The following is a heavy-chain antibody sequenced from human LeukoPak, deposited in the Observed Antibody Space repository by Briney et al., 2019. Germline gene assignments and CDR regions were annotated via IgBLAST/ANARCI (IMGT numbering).Heavy chain of an antibody. Sequence: SETLSLTCIVSGGSIISSSYYWGWIRQPPGKGLEWIGSIYYNGNTDYNPSLKSRVTISVDTSKNQFFLNLSSMTAADTAVYYCTREVKMVGLEWGQGTLVTVSS. CDR1: GGSIISSSYY. CDR3: TREVKMVGLE. J-gene: IGHJ4*02. CDR2: IYYNGNT. D-gene: IGHD3/OR15-3a*01. V-gene: IGHV4-39*07.